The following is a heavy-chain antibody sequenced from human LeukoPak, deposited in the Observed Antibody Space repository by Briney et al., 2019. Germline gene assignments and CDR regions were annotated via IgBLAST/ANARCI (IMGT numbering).Heavy chain of an antibody. Sequence: PGGSLRLSCAASGFTFSSYWMYWVRQAPGKGLEWVAMIKQDGSETYYVDSVKGRFTISRDNAENSLYLQMNSLRAEGAAVYYCAILRTNSDYWGQGTLVTVSS. V-gene: IGHV3-7*03. J-gene: IGHJ4*02. CDR3: AILRTNSDY. CDR1: GFTFSSYW. D-gene: IGHD3-16*01. CDR2: IKQDGSET.